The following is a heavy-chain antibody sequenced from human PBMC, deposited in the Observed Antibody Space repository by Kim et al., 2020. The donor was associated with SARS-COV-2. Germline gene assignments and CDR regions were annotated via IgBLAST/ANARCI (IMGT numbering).Heavy chain of an antibody. Sequence: STYYADSVKGRFTISRDNSKNTLYLQMNSLRAEDTAVYYCARDKNGNFDLWGRGTLVTVSS. CDR3: ARDKNGNFDL. D-gene: IGHD1-26*01. CDR2: ST. J-gene: IGHJ2*01. V-gene: IGHV3-66*01.